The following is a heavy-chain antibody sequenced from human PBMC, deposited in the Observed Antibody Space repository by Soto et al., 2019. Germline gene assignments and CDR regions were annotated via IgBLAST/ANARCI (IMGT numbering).Heavy chain of an antibody. V-gene: IGHV3-21*01. CDR1: GFTFSSYS. CDR2: ISSSSSYI. CDR3: ARDRGAAAAFDY. D-gene: IGHD6-13*01. Sequence: PGGSLRLSCAASGFTFSSYSMNWVRQAPGKGLEWVSSISSSSSYIYYADSVKGRSTISRDNAKNSLYLQMNSLRAEDTAVYYCARDRGAAAAFDYWGQGTLVTVSS. J-gene: IGHJ4*02.